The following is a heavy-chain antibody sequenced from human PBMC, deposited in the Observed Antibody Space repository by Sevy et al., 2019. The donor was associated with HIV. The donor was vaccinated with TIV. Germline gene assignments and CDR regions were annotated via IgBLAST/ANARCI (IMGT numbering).Heavy chain of an antibody. CDR3: DRDFNGYSDY. J-gene: IGHJ4*02. V-gene: IGHV3-74*01. CDR1: DLRNYW. Sequence: GGSLRLSCVASDLRNYWMHWVRQVPGKGLVWVSRMNQDGNIINYADSVKGRFIISRDNARNTLYLQMNSLRADDTAVYYCDRDFNGYSDYWGQGTLVTVSS. D-gene: IGHD3-22*01. CDR2: MNQDGNII.